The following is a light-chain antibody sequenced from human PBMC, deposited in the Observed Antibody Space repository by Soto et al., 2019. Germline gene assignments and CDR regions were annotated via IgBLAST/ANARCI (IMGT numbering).Light chain of an antibody. V-gene: IGLV2-14*01. CDR1: SSNVGTYDY. J-gene: IGLJ1*01. Sequence: QSALTQPASVSGSPGQSITISCTGSSSNVGTYDYVSWYQHHPGKAPTLIISEVSNRPSGVSNRFSGSKSGNTASLTISGLQADEEADYFCSSFTTSSSMDFGTGTKLTVL. CDR3: SSFTTSSSMD. CDR2: EVS.